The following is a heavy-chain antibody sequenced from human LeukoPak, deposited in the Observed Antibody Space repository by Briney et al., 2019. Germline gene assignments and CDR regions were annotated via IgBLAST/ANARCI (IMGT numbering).Heavy chain of an antibody. CDR3: AARGYRYPDFDY. D-gene: IGHD5-18*01. Sequence: GGSLRLSCEASGFTVSSNYMSWVRQAPGKGLEWVSVIYSGGSTYYADSVKGRFTISRDNSKNTLYLQMNSLRAEDTAVYYCAARGYRYPDFDYWGQGTLVTVSS. CDR2: IYSGGST. J-gene: IGHJ4*02. V-gene: IGHV3-53*01. CDR1: GFTVSSNY.